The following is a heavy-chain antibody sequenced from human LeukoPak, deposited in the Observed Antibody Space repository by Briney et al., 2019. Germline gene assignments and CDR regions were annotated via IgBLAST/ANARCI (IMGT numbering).Heavy chain of an antibody. J-gene: IGHJ3*02. V-gene: IGHV3-74*01. CDR3: ARAPDKVRGVISRAFDI. D-gene: IGHD3-10*01. CDR2: IKSDGSST. Sequence: QPGGSLRLSCAASGFTFSSYWMHWVRQAPGKGLVWVSRIKSDGSSTSYADSVKGRFTISRDNAKNTLYLQMNSLRAEDTAVYYCARAPDKVRGVISRAFDIWGQGTMVTVSS. CDR1: GFTFSSYW.